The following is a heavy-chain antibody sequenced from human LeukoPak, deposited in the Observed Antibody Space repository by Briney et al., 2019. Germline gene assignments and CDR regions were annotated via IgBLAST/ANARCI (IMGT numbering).Heavy chain of an antibody. J-gene: IGHJ3*02. Sequence: SETLSLTCTVSGGSISSDYYWSWIRQPPGKGLEWIGYIYYSGSTYYIPSLKSRVTISVDTSKNQFSLKLSSVTAADTAVFYCASQDSSSIDAFDIWGQGTKVTVSS. CDR1: GGSISSDYY. CDR2: IYYSGST. CDR3: ASQDSSSIDAFDI. D-gene: IGHD6-13*01. V-gene: IGHV4-30-4*01.